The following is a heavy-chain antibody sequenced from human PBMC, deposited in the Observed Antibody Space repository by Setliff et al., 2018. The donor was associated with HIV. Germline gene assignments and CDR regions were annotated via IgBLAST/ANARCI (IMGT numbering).Heavy chain of an antibody. Sequence: SETLSLTCTVSGGSIKGSSDYWGWIRQPPGKGLEWIGTIYYSGSTYYNPSLKSRVTISVDTSNNQFSLKLSSVTAADTTVYYCARHSGLGGYYSPFDYWGPGTLVTVS. D-gene: IGHD3-22*01. CDR1: GGSIKGSSDY. CDR2: IYYSGST. CDR3: ARHSGLGGYYSPFDY. J-gene: IGHJ4*02. V-gene: IGHV4-39*01.